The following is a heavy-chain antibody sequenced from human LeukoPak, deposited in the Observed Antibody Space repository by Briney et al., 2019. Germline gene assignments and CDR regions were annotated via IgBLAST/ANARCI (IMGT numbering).Heavy chain of an antibody. V-gene: IGHV4-59*10. J-gene: IGHJ3*02. CDR2: IYTSGST. CDR3: ARGRGYDTTDAFDI. D-gene: IGHD3-22*01. CDR1: GGSFSGYY. Sequence: SETLSLTCAVYGGSFSGYYWSWIRQPAGKGLEWIGRIYTSGSTNYNPSLKSRVTMSVDTSKNQFSLKLSSVTAADTAVYYCARGRGYDTTDAFDIWGQGTMVTVSS.